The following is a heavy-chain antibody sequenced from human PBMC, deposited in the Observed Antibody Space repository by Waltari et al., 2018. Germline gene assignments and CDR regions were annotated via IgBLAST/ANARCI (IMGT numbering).Heavy chain of an antibody. CDR1: GYPFTEYG. Sequence: QVEESGGGVVQPGGALRLSCVAAGYPFTEYGMPWVRQAPGKGLEWLAVISSDGSGKYYADSVKGRFTMSRDNSKNMVYLQMNSLRPEDTAVYYCAKAGGIYNYPLDPWGQGTLVTVSS. CDR3: AKAGGIYNYPLDP. V-gene: IGHV3-30*18. CDR2: ISSDGSGK. J-gene: IGHJ5*02. D-gene: IGHD1-26*01.